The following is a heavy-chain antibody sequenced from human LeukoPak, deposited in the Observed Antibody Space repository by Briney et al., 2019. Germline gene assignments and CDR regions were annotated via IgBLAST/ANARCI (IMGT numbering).Heavy chain of an antibody. CDR3: ARDLEGIAVAGPFDY. J-gene: IGHJ4*02. V-gene: IGHV3-21*01. Sequence: GGSLRLSCAASGLTFTTYSLNWVRQAPGKGLEWVSSISTSSNYIYYADSVRGRFTISRDNAKNSVHLQMNSLRVEDTAVYYCARDLEGIAVAGPFDYWGQGTLVTVSS. CDR1: GLTFTTYS. CDR2: ISTSSNYI. D-gene: IGHD6-19*01.